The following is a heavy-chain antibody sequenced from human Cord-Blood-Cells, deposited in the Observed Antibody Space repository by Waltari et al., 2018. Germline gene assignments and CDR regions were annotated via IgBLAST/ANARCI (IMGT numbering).Heavy chain of an antibody. CDR1: GGTFSSYA. CDR3: ARVLWDCSSTSCSLDY. V-gene: IGHV1-69*01. CDR2: IIPIFGTA. J-gene: IGHJ4*02. Sequence: QVQLVQSGAEVKKPGSSVKVSCKASGGTFSSYAISWVRPAPGQGLEWRGGIIPIFGTANYAQKFQGRVTITADESTSTAYMELSSLGSEDTAVYYCARVLWDCSSTSCSLDYWGQGTLVTVSS. D-gene: IGHD2-2*01.